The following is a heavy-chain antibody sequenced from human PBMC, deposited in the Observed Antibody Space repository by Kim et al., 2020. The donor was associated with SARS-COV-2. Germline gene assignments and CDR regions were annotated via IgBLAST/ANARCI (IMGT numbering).Heavy chain of an antibody. D-gene: IGHD3-10*01. V-gene: IGHV3-74*01. J-gene: IGHJ6*02. Sequence: RFTISRDNAKNTLYLQMNSLRAEDTAVYYCAREVEEVTMVRGVNPYGMDVWGQGTTVTVSS. CDR3: AREVEEVTMVRGVNPYGMDV.